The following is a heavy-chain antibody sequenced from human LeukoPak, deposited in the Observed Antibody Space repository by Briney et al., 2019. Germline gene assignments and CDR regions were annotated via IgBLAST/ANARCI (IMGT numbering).Heavy chain of an antibody. V-gene: IGHV4-38-2*02. CDR3: ARARVVVAATQYYFDY. J-gene: IGHJ4*02. CDR1: GYSISSGYY. D-gene: IGHD2-15*01. Sequence: SETLSLTCTVSGYSISSGYYWGWIRQPPGKRLEWVGSIHSSGNTYYNPTLKSRVTISVDTSKNQFSLNLTSVTAADAAVYYCARARVVVAATQYYFDYWGQGTLVTVSS. CDR2: IHSSGNT.